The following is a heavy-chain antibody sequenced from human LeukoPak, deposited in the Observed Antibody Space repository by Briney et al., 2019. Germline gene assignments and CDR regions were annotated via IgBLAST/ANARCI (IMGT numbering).Heavy chain of an antibody. Sequence: SETLSLTCTLSGGSISSYYWSWIRQPPGKGLEWIGYVYYTGSTNYNPSLNSRVTMSIDTSKNQFSLRLSSVTAADTAVYYCARVVGFYDSSAFDLWGQGTLVTVSS. CDR3: ARVVGFYDSSAFDL. CDR2: VYYTGST. V-gene: IGHV4-59*01. J-gene: IGHJ5*02. D-gene: IGHD3-22*01. CDR1: GGSISSYY.